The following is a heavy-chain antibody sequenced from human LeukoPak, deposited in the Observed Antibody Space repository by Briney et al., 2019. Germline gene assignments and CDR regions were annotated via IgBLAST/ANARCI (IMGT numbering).Heavy chain of an antibody. CDR2: ISWGPGTT. CDR1: GFTFRDYA. CDR3: AKAYSSGADYYYMDV. J-gene: IGHJ6*03. V-gene: IGHV3-43D*03. D-gene: IGHD3-22*01. Sequence: GGSLRLSCAASGFTFRDYAMHWVRQGPGKGLEWVSLISWGPGTTYYADSVKGRFSISRDNSKNSLYLQMNNLRTEDTALYFCAKAYSSGADYYYMDVWGKGTTVTVSS.